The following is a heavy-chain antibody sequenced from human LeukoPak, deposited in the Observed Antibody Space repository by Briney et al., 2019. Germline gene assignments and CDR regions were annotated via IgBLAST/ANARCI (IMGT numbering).Heavy chain of an antibody. CDR1: GFTFSSYA. V-gene: IGHV3-23*01. D-gene: IGHD3-10*01. Sequence: GGSLRLSCAASGFTFSSYAMSWVRQAPGKGLEWVSAISGSGGSTYYADSVKGRFTISRDNSKNTLYLQMNSLRAEDTAVYYCARDSDRNYYGSGGYFDYWGQGTLVTVSS. J-gene: IGHJ4*02. CDR2: ISGSGGST. CDR3: ARDSDRNYYGSGGYFDY.